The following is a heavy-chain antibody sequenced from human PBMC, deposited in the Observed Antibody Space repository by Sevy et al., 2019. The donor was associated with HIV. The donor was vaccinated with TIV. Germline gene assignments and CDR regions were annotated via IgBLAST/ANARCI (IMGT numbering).Heavy chain of an antibody. Sequence: GGSLRLSCAASGFTFSTYSMNWVRQAPGKGLEWVSSISSSSNYIYYADSVKGRFTISRDNAKNSLYLQMNSLRAEDTALYYCARDVARITMVQGVMAYYHGMDVWGQGTTVTVSS. D-gene: IGHD3-10*01. CDR3: ARDVARITMVQGVMAYYHGMDV. CDR2: ISSSSNYI. V-gene: IGHV3-21*01. J-gene: IGHJ6*02. CDR1: GFTFSTYS.